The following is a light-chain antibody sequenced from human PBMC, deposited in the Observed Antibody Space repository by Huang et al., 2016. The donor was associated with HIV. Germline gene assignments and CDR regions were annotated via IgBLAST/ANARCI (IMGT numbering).Light chain of an antibody. CDR1: QSVSSN. J-gene: IGKJ2*01. V-gene: IGKV3-15*01. CDR2: GAS. CDR3: QQYTSWPYT. Sequence: EKVMTQSPATLSVSPGERATLSCRASQSVSSNLAWYQQKPGQAPRLRIYGASTSATGIPARFSGRGSGTEFTLTISSLQSEDFAVYYCQQYTSWPYTFGQGTKLEIK.